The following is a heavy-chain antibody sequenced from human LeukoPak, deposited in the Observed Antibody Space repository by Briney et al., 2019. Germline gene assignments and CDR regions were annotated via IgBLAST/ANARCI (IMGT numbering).Heavy chain of an antibody. Sequence: GGSLRLSCAASEFTFSSYNMNWVRQAPGKGLEWVSSISSFSSYIYYADSVKGRFTISRDNAKNSLYLQMSSLRAEDTAVYYCAKGTIYYDSTVGAFDIWGPGTMVTVSS. J-gene: IGHJ3*02. CDR1: EFTFSSYN. CDR3: AKGTIYYDSTVGAFDI. CDR2: ISSFSSYI. V-gene: IGHV3-21*01. D-gene: IGHD3-22*01.